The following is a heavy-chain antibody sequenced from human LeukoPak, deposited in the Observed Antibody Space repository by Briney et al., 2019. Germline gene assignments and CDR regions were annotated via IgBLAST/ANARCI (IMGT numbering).Heavy chain of an antibody. CDR1: GGSLSSYY. D-gene: IGHD4-17*01. Sequence: SETLSLTCTVSGGSLSSYYWSWIRQPPGKGLEWIGCIYYSGSTNYNPSLKSRVTISVDTSKNQFSLKLSSVTAADTAVYYCARSRTTVTLSVDYWGQGTLVTVSS. CDR2: IYYSGST. V-gene: IGHV4-59*01. J-gene: IGHJ4*02. CDR3: ARSRTTVTLSVDY.